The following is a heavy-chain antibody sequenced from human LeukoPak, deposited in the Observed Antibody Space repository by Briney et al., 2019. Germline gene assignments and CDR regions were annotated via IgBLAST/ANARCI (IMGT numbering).Heavy chain of an antibody. J-gene: IGHJ4*02. CDR3: ARGPYSGSYYRFDY. D-gene: IGHD1-26*01. CDR2: INWNGGST. Sequence: GGSLRLSCGASGFTFDDYGMSWVRQAPGKGLEWVSGINWNGGSTGYADSVKGRFTISRDNAKNSLYLQMNSLRAEDTALYYCARGPYSGSYYRFDYWGQGTLVTVSS. CDR1: GFTFDDYG. V-gene: IGHV3-20*04.